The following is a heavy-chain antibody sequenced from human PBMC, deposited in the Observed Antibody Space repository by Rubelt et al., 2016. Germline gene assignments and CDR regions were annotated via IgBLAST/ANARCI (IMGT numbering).Heavy chain of an antibody. CDR2: IYYSGST. CDR1: GGSISSSSYY. CDR3: ASAPEEYQLPWYGMDV. J-gene: IGHJ6*02. Sequence: QLQLQESGPGLVKPSETLSLTCTVSGGSISSSSYYWGWIRQPPGKGLEWIGSIYYSGSTYYNPSLKGRVALCVDTSKNQFSLNLSSVTAAGTAVYYCASAPEEYQLPWYGMDVWGQGTTVTVSS. D-gene: IGHD2-2*01. V-gene: IGHV4-39*01.